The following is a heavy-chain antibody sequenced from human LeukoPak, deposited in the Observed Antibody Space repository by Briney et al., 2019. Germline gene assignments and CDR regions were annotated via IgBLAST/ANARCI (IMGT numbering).Heavy chain of an antibody. Sequence: PSETLSLTSIVSGGSISTYYWSWIRQPPGNGLEWIGYIYAGGTSNYNPSLQSRVTMSIDTSKTRFSLKLSSGAAADTAVYYCARRAMSYYYMDVWGKGTTVTVSS. CDR1: GGSISTYY. D-gene: IGHD2-2*01. CDR2: IYAGGTS. J-gene: IGHJ6*03. V-gene: IGHV4-4*09. CDR3: ARRAMSYYYMDV.